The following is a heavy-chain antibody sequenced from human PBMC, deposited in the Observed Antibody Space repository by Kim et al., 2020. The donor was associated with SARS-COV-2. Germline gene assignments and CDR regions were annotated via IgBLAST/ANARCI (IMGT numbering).Heavy chain of an antibody. J-gene: IGHJ4*02. CDR2: IYWDDDK. V-gene: IGHV2-5*02. D-gene: IGHD3-22*01. Sequence: SGPTLVKPTQTLTLTCTFSGFSLSTSGVGVGWIRQPPGKALEWLALIYWDDDKRYSPSLKSRLTITKDTSKNQVVLTMTNMDPVDTATYYCAHRRANGVYYYDSSGYYAYFDYWGQGTLVTVSS. CDR3: AHRRANGVYYYDSSGYYAYFDY. CDR1: GFSLSTSGVG.